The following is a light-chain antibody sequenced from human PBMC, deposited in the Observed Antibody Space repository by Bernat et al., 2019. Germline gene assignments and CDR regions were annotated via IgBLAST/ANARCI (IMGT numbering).Light chain of an antibody. J-gene: IGLJ2*01. CDR2: RDN. CDR3: AAWDSSLSAWV. CDR1: NNNVGRRG. V-gene: IGLV10-54*04. Sequence: QAGLTQPPSVSRDLRQSATLSCTGNNNNVGRRGATWLQQHQGHPPKLLSFRDNNRPSGISERFSASRSGNTASLTIPGLQPEDEADYYCAAWDSSLSAWVFGGGTKLAVL.